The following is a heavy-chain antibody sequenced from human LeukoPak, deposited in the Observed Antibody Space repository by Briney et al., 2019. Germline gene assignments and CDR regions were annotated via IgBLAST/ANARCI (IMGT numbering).Heavy chain of an antibody. CDR3: ARDQRYCSSSSCPWEPFDY. CDR2: IKQDGSEK. V-gene: IGHV3-7*05. Sequence: GGSLRLSCAASGFTFSSYWMSWVRQAPGKGLEWVANIKQDGSEKYYVDSVKGRFTISRDNAKNSLYLQMNSLRAEDTAVYYCARDQRYCSSSSCPWEPFDYWGQGTLITVSS. J-gene: IGHJ4*02. D-gene: IGHD2-2*01. CDR1: GFTFSSYW.